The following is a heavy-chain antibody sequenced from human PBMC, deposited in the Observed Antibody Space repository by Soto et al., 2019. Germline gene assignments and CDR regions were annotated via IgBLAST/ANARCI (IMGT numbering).Heavy chain of an antibody. J-gene: IGHJ6*02. V-gene: IGHV3-21*01. CDR3: ARDHRYCSGSSCRPYYYYYGMDV. Sequence: XGSLRLSCAASGFTFSSYSMNWVRQAPGSGLEWVAAISGTSDYIYYADSVKGRFTISRDNAKTSLYIQMNSLRAEDTAVYYCARDHRYCSGSSCRPYYYYYGMDVWGQGPTVTVSS. CDR2: ISGTSDYI. CDR1: GFTFSSYS. D-gene: IGHD2-15*01.